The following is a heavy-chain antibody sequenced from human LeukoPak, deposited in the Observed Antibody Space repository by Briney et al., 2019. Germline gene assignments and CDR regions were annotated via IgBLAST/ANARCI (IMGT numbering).Heavy chain of an antibody. D-gene: IGHD6-13*01. CDR3: ARGAAGIDY. CDR1: GGSISSGSYY. Sequence: SQTLSLTCTVSGGSISSGSYYWSWIRQPAGKGLEWIGRIYTSGSTNYNPSLKSRVTMSVDTSKNQFSLKLSSVTAADTAVYYCARGAAGIDYWGQGTLVTVSS. CDR2: IYTSGST. V-gene: IGHV4-61*02. J-gene: IGHJ4*02.